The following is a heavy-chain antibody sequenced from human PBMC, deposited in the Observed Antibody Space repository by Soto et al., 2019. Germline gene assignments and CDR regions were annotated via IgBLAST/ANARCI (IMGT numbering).Heavy chain of an antibody. Sequence: QVQLVQSGAEVKKPGASVKVSCKASGYTFISYGISWVPQAPGQGLEWMGWISGYNCNTKYAQKLQGRVTMPTDTTTSTVYMELRSLTPDDTAVYYCAIDLGAQIVDYWGQGTLVTVSS. D-gene: IGHD1-26*01. V-gene: IGHV1-18*01. J-gene: IGHJ4*02. CDR1: GYTFISYG. CDR3: AIDLGAQIVDY. CDR2: ISGYNCNT.